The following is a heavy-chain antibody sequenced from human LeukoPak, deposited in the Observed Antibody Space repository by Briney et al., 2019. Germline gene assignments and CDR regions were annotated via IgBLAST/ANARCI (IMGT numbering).Heavy chain of an antibody. CDR2: INQDGNEK. CDR3: TRDPLTQNDY. D-gene: IGHD1-14*01. Sequence: GGSLRLSCAASGFTFDSYWMSWVRQAPGKGLEWVANINQDGNEKYYVGSVKGRFTIYRDNAENSLYLQMNSLRAEDTAVYYCTRDPLTQNDYWGQGTLVTVSS. V-gene: IGHV3-7*01. J-gene: IGHJ4*02. CDR1: GFTFDSYW.